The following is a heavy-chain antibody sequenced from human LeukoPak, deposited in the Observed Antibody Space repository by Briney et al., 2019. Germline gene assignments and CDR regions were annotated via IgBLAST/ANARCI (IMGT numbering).Heavy chain of an antibody. CDR1: GGSISSYY. CDR2: IYYSGST. V-gene: IGHV4-59*01. CDR3: ARVAPSRTTVTTSFDY. J-gene: IGHJ4*02. Sequence: PSETLSLTCTVSGGSISSYYWSWIRPPPGEGLEWIGYIYYSGSTNYNPSLKSRVTISVDTSKNQFSLKLGSVTAADTAVYYCARVAPSRTTVTTSFDYWGQGTLVTVSS. D-gene: IGHD4-17*01.